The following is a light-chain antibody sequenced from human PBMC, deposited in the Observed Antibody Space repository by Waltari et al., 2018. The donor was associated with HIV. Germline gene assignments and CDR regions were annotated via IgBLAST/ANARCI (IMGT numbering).Light chain of an antibody. CDR3: QQYGTSVT. V-gene: IGKV3-20*01. J-gene: IGKJ5*01. Sequence: EIVLTQSPGTLSLSSGERVTLSCSASQSVAGNHLAWYQQRNGQDPRLLIYDTYRRATGSPDRFSGSGSGTDCTLTSGSLEPEDFAVYYCQQYGTSVTFGQGTRLEIK. CDR2: DTY. CDR1: QSVAGNH.